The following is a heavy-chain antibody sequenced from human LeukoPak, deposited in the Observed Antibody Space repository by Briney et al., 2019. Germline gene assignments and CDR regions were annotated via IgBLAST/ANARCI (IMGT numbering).Heavy chain of an antibody. CDR1: GFTFSDYY. Sequence: PGGSLRLSSAASGFTFSDYYMSWIRQAPGKGLEWVSYISSSGSTIYYADSVKGRFTISRDNAKNSLYLQMNSLRAEDTAVYYCARDKFGEYSSSKGLDYWGQGTLVTVSS. D-gene: IGHD6-6*01. V-gene: IGHV3-11*04. CDR2: ISSSGSTI. CDR3: ARDKFGEYSSSKGLDY. J-gene: IGHJ4*02.